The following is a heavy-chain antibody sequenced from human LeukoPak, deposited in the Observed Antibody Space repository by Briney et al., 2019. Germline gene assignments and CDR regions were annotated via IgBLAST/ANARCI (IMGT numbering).Heavy chain of an antibody. Sequence: PGGSLRLSCAASGFSISNFWMHWVRQVPGQGLKWVSGINWNGGRIIYADSVKGRFTISRDNAKNSLYLQMNSLRAEDTALYYCATYSFDRGYYFDYWGQGTLVTVSS. CDR2: INWNGGRI. V-gene: IGHV3-20*04. CDR1: GFSISNFW. CDR3: ATYSFDRGYYFDY. D-gene: IGHD3-22*01. J-gene: IGHJ4*02.